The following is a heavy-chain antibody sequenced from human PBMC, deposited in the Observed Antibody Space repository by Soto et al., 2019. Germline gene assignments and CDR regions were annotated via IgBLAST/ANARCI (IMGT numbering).Heavy chain of an antibody. V-gene: IGHV4-34*01. Sequence: QVQLQQWGAGLLKPSETLSLTCAVYGGSFSGYYWSWIRQPPGKGLEWIGEINHSGSTNYNPSLKSRVTISVDTSKNQFSLKLSSVTAADTAVYYCARRPIVRGVDGPDYYYYGMDVWGQGTTVTVSS. D-gene: IGHD3-10*01. CDR1: GGSFSGYY. CDR2: INHSGST. CDR3: ARRPIVRGVDGPDYYYYGMDV. J-gene: IGHJ6*02.